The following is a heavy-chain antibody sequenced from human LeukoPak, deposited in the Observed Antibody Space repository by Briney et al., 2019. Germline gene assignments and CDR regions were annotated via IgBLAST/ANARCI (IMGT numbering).Heavy chain of an antibody. D-gene: IGHD6-13*01. V-gene: IGHV3-23*01. J-gene: IGHJ4*02. CDR1: GFTFSTFA. CDR2: IFPSGGEI. Sequence: GGSLRLSCAASGFTFSTFAMIWVRQPPGKGLEWVSSIFPSGGEIHYADSVRGRFTISRDNSKSTLSLQMNSLRAEDTAVYYCARAMEYSSSWTDYWGQGTLVTVSS. CDR3: ARAMEYSSSWTDY.